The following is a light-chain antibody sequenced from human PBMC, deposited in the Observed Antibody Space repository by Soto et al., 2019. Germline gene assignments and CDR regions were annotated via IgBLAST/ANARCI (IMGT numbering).Light chain of an antibody. CDR2: SNN. V-gene: IGLV1-44*01. Sequence: QSVLTQPPSASGTPGQTVTISCSGSSSNIGSNTVNWYQQLPGTAPKLLIYSNNQRPSGVPARFSGSKSGTTAALAISGLQSEDEADYYCAAWDDSLNTPVFGGGTKLTVL. CDR1: SSNIGSNT. CDR3: AAWDDSLNTPV. J-gene: IGLJ3*02.